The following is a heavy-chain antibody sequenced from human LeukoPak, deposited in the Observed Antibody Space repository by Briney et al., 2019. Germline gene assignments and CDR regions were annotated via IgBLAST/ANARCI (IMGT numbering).Heavy chain of an antibody. CDR3: RIIYCKATNCYAKGDH. Sequence: ASETLSLTCTVSGGSVNSSSYYWGWIRQPPGKGLEWIGSIYYSGSTYYNPSLKSRLTISVDTSNNQFSLNLSSVTAADTAVYYCRIIYCKATNCYAKGDHWSQGTLVTISS. CDR2: IYYSGST. V-gene: IGHV4-39*01. CDR1: GGSVNSSSYY. D-gene: IGHD2-2*01. J-gene: IGHJ5*02.